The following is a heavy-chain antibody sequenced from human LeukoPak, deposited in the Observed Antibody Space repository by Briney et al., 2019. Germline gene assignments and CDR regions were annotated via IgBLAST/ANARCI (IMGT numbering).Heavy chain of an antibody. J-gene: IGHJ4*02. CDR1: GFTFSSYA. Sequence: PGGSLRLSCAASGFTFSSYAMSWVRQAPGNGLEWVSAISGSGGSTYYADSVKGRFTISRDNSKNTLYLQMNSLRAEDTAVYYCAKVPITIFGVVTDYYFDYWGQGTLVTVSS. CDR3: AKVPITIFGVVTDYYFDY. CDR2: ISGSGGST. D-gene: IGHD3-3*01. V-gene: IGHV3-23*01.